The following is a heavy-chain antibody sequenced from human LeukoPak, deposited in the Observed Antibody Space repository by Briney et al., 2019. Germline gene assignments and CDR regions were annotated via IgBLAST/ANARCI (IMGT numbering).Heavy chain of an antibody. CDR1: GGSVSSGDYS. Sequence: SETLSLTCTVSGGSVSSGDYSWSWIRQPPGKGLEWIGYIYYSGSTNYNPSLKSRVTISVDMSKNQFSLKLTSVTAADTAVYYCARLYSSGCFDYWGQGTLVAVSP. CDR3: ARLYSSGCFDY. CDR2: IYYSGST. D-gene: IGHD6-19*01. J-gene: IGHJ4*02. V-gene: IGHV4-61*08.